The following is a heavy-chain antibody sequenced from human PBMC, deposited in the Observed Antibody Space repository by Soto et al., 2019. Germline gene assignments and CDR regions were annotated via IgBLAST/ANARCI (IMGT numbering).Heavy chain of an antibody. CDR1: GFTFSSYA. Sequence: GESLKISCAASGFTFSSYAMSWVRQAPGKGLEWVSAISGSGGSTYYADSVKGRFTISRDNSKNTLYLQMNSLRAEDTAVYYCAKDLISPMGGSGSHNYYYYGMDVWGQGTTVIVSS. CDR2: ISGSGGST. D-gene: IGHD3-10*01. CDR3: AKDLISPMGGSGSHNYYYYGMDV. J-gene: IGHJ6*02. V-gene: IGHV3-23*01.